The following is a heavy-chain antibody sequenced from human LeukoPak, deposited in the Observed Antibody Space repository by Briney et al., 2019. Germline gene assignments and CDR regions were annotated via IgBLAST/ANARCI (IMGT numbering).Heavy chain of an antibody. D-gene: IGHD6-19*01. CDR1: GGTFSSYA. Sequence: GASVKVSCKASGGTFSSYAISWVRQAPGQGLEWMGRIIPILGIANYAQKFQGRVTITADKSTSTAYMELSSLRSEDTAVYYCASGGGPDIAVAVPGGYYYYYGMDVWGQGTTVTVSS. CDR3: ASGGGPDIAVAVPGGYYYYYGMDV. V-gene: IGHV1-69*04. CDR2: IIPILGIA. J-gene: IGHJ6*02.